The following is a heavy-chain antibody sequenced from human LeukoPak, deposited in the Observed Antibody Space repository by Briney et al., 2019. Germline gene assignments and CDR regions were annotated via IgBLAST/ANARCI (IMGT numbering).Heavy chain of an antibody. CDR1: GGTFSSYA. Sequence: SVKVSCKASGGTFSSYAISWVRQAPGQGLEWMGGIIPIFGTANYAQKFQGRVTITADESTSTAYMELSSLRSEDTAVYYCARDVDGYNFPEYFQHWGQGTLVTVSS. CDR3: ARDVDGYNFPEYFQH. V-gene: IGHV1-69*13. CDR2: IIPIFGTA. D-gene: IGHD5-24*01. J-gene: IGHJ1*01.